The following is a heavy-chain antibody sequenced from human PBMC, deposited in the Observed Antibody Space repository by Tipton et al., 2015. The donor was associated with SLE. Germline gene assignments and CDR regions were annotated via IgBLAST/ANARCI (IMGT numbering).Heavy chain of an antibody. CDR3: ARGSVVVPAGLFDY. V-gene: IGHV3-7*01. CDR1: GFTFSSYW. D-gene: IGHD2-2*01. J-gene: IGHJ4*02. Sequence: SGFTFSSYWMSWVRQAPGKGLEWVANIKQDGSEKYYVDSVKGRFTISRDNAKNSLYLQMNSLRAEDTAVYYCARGSVVVPAGLFDYWGQGTLVTVSS. CDR2: IKQDGSEK.